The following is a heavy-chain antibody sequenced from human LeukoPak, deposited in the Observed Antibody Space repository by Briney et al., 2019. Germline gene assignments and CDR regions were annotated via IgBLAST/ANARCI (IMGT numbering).Heavy chain of an antibody. Sequence: PGDSLKISCKASGYYFASQWIAWVRQMPGKGLEWVGDIYPADSDTRYSLSFQGQVSISADKSINTAYLQWASLKSSDPATYYGKRQYSRSCDFWGQGTLVTVSS. CDR3: KRQYSRSCDF. D-gene: IGHD5-12*01. J-gene: IGHJ4*02. CDR2: IYPADSDT. CDR1: GYYFASQW. V-gene: IGHV5-51*01.